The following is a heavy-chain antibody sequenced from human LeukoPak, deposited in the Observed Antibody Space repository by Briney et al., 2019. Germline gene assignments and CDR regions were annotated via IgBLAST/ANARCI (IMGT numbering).Heavy chain of an antibody. V-gene: IGHV1-2*06. J-gene: IGHJ6*02. CDR1: GYTFTGYY. CDR2: INPNSGGT. CDR3: ARVERGYSYVNIYYYYYGMDV. D-gene: IGHD5-18*01. Sequence: ASVKVSCKASGYTFTGYYMHWVRQAPGQGLEWMGRINPNSGGTNYAQKFQGRVTMIRDTSISTAYMELSRLRSDDTAVYYCARVERGYSYVNIYYYYYGMDVWGQGTTVTVSS.